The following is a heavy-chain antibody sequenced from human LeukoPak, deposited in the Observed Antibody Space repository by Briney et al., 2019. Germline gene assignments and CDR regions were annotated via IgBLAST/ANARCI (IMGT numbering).Heavy chain of an antibody. CDR3: AREGPLYCSSTSCYAHYFVY. V-gene: IGHV3-7*03. D-gene: IGHD2-2*01. Sequence: PGGSLRLSCAASGFTFSSYWMSWVRQAPGKGLEWVANMKQDGSEKYYVDSVKGRFTISRDNAKNSLYLQMNSLRAEDTAVYYCAREGPLYCSSTSCYAHYFVYWGQGTLVTVSS. J-gene: IGHJ4*02. CDR1: GFTFSSYW. CDR2: MKQDGSEK.